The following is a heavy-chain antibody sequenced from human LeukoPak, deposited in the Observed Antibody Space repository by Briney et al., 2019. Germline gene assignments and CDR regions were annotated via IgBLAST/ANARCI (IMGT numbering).Heavy chain of an antibody. CDR1: GYTLTELS. CDR3: ATVRGGYYGSGSPADY. CDR2: FDPEDGET. D-gene: IGHD3-10*01. J-gene: IGHJ4*02. Sequence: ASVKVSCKVSGYTLTELSMHWVRQAPGKGLEWMRGFDPEDGETIYAQKFQGRVTMTEDTSTDTAYMELSSLRSEDTAVYYCATVRGGYYGSGSPADYWGQGTLVTVSS. V-gene: IGHV1-24*01.